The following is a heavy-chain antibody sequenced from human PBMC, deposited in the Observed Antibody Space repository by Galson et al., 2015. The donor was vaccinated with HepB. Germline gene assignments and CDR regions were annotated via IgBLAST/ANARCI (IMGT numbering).Heavy chain of an antibody. Sequence: SLRLSCAASGFTFSNAWMSWVRQAPGKGLEWVGRIKSKTDGGTTDYAAPVKGRFTISRDDSKNTLYLQMNSLKTEDTAVYYCTRVSVFGKDPYDSSGYERDWGQGTLVTVSS. CDR3: TRVSVFGKDPYDSSGYERD. CDR1: GFTFSNAW. CDR2: IKSKTDGGTT. J-gene: IGHJ4*02. D-gene: IGHD3-22*01. V-gene: IGHV3-15*01.